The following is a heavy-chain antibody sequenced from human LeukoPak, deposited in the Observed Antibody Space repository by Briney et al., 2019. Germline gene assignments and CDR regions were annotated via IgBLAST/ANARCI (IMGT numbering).Heavy chain of an antibody. J-gene: IGHJ6*03. CDR3: ARDFSSSSSVYYYYYMDV. V-gene: IGHV4-39*07. CDR2: IYYSGST. Sequence: SETLSLTCTVSGGSISGTSYYWGWIRQPPGKGLEWIGSIYYSGSTYYNPSLKSRVTISVDTSKNQFSLRLNSVTAADTAVYYCARDFSSSSSVYYYYYMDVWGKGTSVTVSS. CDR1: GGSISGTSYY. D-gene: IGHD6-6*01.